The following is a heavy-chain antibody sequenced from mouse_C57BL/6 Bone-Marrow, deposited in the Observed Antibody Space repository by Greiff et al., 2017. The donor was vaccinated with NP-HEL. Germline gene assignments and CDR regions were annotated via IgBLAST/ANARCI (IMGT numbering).Heavy chain of an antibody. CDR1: GYTFTSYG. D-gene: IGHD1-1*01. J-gene: IGHJ1*03. Sequence: VQLQQSGAELARPGASVKLSCKASGYTFTSYGISWVKQRTGQGLEWIGEIYPRSGNTYYNEKFKGKATLTADTSSSTAYMELRSLTSEDAAVYFCARGGGLYYYGSSYWYFEVWGTGTTVTVSS. CDR3: ARGGGLYYYGSSYWYFEV. V-gene: IGHV1-81*01. CDR2: IYPRSGNT.